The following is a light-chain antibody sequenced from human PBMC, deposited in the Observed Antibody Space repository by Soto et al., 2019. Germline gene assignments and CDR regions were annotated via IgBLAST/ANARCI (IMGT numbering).Light chain of an antibody. V-gene: IGLV1-51*02. CDR1: SSNIGSDF. CDR3: AAWDTSLSGGV. Sequence: QSVLTQPPSVSAAPGQKVTISGSGSSSNIGSDFVSWYQQLPGTAPQLLIYENNKRPSGIPDRFSGSKSATSATLGITGLQTGDEADYYCAAWDTSLSGGVFGGGTKLTVL. CDR2: ENN. J-gene: IGLJ3*02.